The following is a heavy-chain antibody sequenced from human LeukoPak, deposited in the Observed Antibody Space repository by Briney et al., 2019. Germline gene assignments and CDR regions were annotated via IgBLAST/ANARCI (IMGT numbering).Heavy chain of an antibody. CDR2: ISSSSSYI. Sequence: GRSLRLSCAASGFTFNVYSMNWVRQAPGKGLEWVSSISSSSSYIYYADSVKGRFTISRDNAKNSLYLQMNSLRAEDTAVYYCARDREGYSYGDAFDIWGQGTMVTVSS. V-gene: IGHV3-21*01. CDR3: ARDREGYSYGDAFDI. J-gene: IGHJ3*02. D-gene: IGHD5-18*01. CDR1: GFTFNVYS.